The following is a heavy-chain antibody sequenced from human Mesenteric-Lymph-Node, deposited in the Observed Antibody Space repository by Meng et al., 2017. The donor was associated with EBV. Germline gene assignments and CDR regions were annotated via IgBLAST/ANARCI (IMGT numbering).Heavy chain of an antibody. Sequence: QEQLVQSGAEVKKPGASVKVSCKTSGHIFTDFYIHWVRQGPGRGLEWMGRIRPNSGATHYAQTFQDRVTMTRDTSISTVYMELSSLRSDDTATYFCARDGVDPVAAYWGQGTLVTVSS. CDR3: ARDGVDPVAAY. CDR1: GHIFTDFY. V-gene: IGHV1/OR15-1*04. CDR2: IRPNSGAT. D-gene: IGHD6-19*01. J-gene: IGHJ4*02.